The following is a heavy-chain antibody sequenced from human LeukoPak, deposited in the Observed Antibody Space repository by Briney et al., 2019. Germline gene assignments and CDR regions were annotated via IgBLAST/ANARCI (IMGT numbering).Heavy chain of an antibody. V-gene: IGHV3-74*03. CDR3: ARSFGQLSSSYFDY. D-gene: IGHD3-10*01. CDR2: IHSDGIST. Sequence: GGSLRLSCAASGFTFSNTWMHWVRQAPGKGLVWVSRIHSDGISTTYADSVKGRFTISRDNAKNTLYLQMNSLRAEDTALYYCARSFGQLSSSYFDYWGQGTLVTVSS. J-gene: IGHJ4*02. CDR1: GFTFSNTW.